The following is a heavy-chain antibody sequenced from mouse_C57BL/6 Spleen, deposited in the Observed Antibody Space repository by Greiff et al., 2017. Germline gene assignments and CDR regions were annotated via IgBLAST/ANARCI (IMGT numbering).Heavy chain of an antibody. D-gene: IGHD1-1*01. Sequence: QVQLQQPGAELVKPGASVKMSCKASGYTFTSYWITWVKQRPGHGLVWLGDIYPGSGSTNYNEKFKSKATLTVDTSSSTAYMQLSSLTSEDSAVYYCARSGDYHGDFDYWGQGTTLTVSS. CDR1: GYTFTSYW. CDR2: IYPGSGST. V-gene: IGHV1-55*01. CDR3: ARSGDYHGDFDY. J-gene: IGHJ2*01.